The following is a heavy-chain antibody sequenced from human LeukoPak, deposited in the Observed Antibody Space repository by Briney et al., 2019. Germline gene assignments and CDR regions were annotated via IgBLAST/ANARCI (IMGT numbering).Heavy chain of an antibody. CDR2: IYYSGST. Sequence: TSETLSLTCTVSGGSISSYYWSWIRQPPGKGLEWIGYIYYSGSTNYNPSLKSRVTISVDTSKNQFSLKLSSVTAADTAVYYCAGRSAAQYYYYYGMDVWGQGTTVTVSS. CDR3: AGRSAAQYYYYYGMDV. V-gene: IGHV4-59*08. CDR1: GGSISSYY. D-gene: IGHD6-13*01. J-gene: IGHJ6*02.